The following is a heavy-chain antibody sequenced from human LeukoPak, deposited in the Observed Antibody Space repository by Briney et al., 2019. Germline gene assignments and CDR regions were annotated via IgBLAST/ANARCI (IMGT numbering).Heavy chain of an antibody. CDR2: TRNKTKSYTT. CDR3: ARVQGNGNTYGLGY. J-gene: IGHJ4*02. Sequence: GGSLRLSCVASGFIFSDHYMDWVRQAPGKGLEWVGRTRNKTKSYTTEYAASVKGRFTISRDESKNLLYLQMNNLKTEDTAIYYCARVQGNGNTYGLGYWGQGTLVTVAS. V-gene: IGHV3-72*01. CDR1: GFIFSDHY. D-gene: IGHD5-18*01.